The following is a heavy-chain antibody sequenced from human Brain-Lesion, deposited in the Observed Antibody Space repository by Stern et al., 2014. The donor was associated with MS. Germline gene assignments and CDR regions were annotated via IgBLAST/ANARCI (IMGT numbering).Heavy chain of an antibody. CDR1: GFTFSNYW. J-gene: IGHJ5*01. V-gene: IGHV3-74*02. D-gene: IGHD3-10*01. CDR3: ARGERWFDS. CDR2: VNNDGRRT. Sequence: QLVESGGGLVKPGGSLRLSCAASGFTFSNYWMHWVRQAPGKGLVWVSRVNNDGRRTSYADSVKGRFTMSRDNAKNTLYLQMNSLRVEDTAIYYCARGERWFDSWGQGTLVTVSS.